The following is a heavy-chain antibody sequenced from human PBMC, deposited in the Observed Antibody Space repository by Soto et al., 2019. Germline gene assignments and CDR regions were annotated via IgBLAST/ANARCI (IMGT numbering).Heavy chain of an antibody. CDR3: AKAPEGSSSSGYDA. V-gene: IGHV3-23*01. D-gene: IGHD6-13*01. CDR2: TSASGETT. Sequence: EVQLLESGGGLVQPGGSLRLSCAASGFIFSNYGMSWVRQAPGKGLEWVSGTSASGETTYYADSVKGRFTMSRDNSTNTLDLQMNSLSAEDTAVYYCAKAPEGSSSSGYDAWGQGTLGAVSS. J-gene: IGHJ5*02. CDR1: GFIFSNYG.